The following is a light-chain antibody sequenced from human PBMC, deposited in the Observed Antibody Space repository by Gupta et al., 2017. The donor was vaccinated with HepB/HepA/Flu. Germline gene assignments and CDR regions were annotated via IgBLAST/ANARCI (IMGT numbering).Light chain of an antibody. CDR3: SSYTSSSTVV. CDR1: SSDLGGYNY. CDR2: DVS. V-gene: IGLV2-14*01. Sequence: QSALTQPAAVSGAPGRSITITCTGTSSDLGGYNYVSRHQQDPGKTHKLMLYDVSNRPSGVSNRFSGSKSGNTASLTISGLQAEEEADYYCSSYTSSSTVVFGGGTKLTVL. J-gene: IGLJ2*01.